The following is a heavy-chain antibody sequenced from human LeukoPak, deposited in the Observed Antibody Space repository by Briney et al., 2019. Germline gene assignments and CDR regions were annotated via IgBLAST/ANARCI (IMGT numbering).Heavy chain of an antibody. V-gene: IGHV1-8*03. CDR2: MNPNSGNT. CDR1: GYTFTSYD. CDR3: ARRYYDFWSGYLAGWYYYYMDV. D-gene: IGHD3-3*01. Sequence: ASVKVSCKASGYTFTSYDINWVRQATGQGLEWMGWMNPNSGNTGYAQKFQGRVTITRNTSISTAYMELSSLRSEDTAVYYCARRYYDFWSGYLAGWYYYYMDVWGKGTTVTVSS. J-gene: IGHJ6*03.